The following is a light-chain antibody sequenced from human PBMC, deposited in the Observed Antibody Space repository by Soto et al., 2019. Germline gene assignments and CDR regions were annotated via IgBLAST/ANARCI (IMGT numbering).Light chain of an antibody. J-gene: IGKJ4*01. V-gene: IGKV3-15*01. CDR2: GAS. CDR3: QQHSSWPPLT. CDR1: QSLSNN. Sequence: DIVMTQSPATLSVSPGERATLSCRASQSLSNNLAWYQQKPGQAPRLLIYGASTRATGIPARFSGSGSGTEFTLTIRSLQSEDFAVYYCQQHSSWPPLTFGGGTKVEIK.